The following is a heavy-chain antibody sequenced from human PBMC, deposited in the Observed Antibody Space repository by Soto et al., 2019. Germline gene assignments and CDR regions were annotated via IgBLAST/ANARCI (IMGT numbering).Heavy chain of an antibody. D-gene: IGHD4-4*01. CDR1: GDSISSDGYS. CDR3: ARSEGIGVTTFDY. V-gene: IGHV4-30-2*01. CDR2: IYHSGIT. Sequence: PLSLTCADSGDSISSDGYSWSWIRQPPGEGLQWIGYIYHSGITYYNPSLKSRVTISVDRSKNQFSLKLSSVTAADTAVYYCARSEGIGVTTFDYWGQGTLVTVSS. J-gene: IGHJ4*02.